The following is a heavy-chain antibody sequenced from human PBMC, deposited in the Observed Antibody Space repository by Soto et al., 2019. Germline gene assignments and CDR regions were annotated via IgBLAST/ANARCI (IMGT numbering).Heavy chain of an antibody. CDR1: GFTFSSYE. V-gene: IGHV3-48*03. CDR2: ISSSGSII. CDR3: ARGVLYYYDSSGYPHWFAP. D-gene: IGHD3-22*01. J-gene: IGHJ5*02. Sequence: GSLRLSCAASGFTFSSYEMNWVRQAPGKGLEWVSYISSSGSIIYYADSVKGRFTISRDNAKNSLYLQMNSLRAEDTAVYYCARGVLYYYDSSGYPHWFAPWGQGTLVPVSS.